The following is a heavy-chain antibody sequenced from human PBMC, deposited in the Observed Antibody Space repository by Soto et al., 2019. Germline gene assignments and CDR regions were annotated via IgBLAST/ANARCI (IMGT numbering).Heavy chain of an antibody. CDR3: TRGKWNDVRPFDY. V-gene: IGHV3-49*03. CDR2: IRDKTYGGTT. Sequence: PGGSLRLSCTTSGFTLGDYAMNWFRQAPGKGLEWVGFIRDKTYGGTTEYAASVKGRFTISRDASKSIAYLQMNSLKTEDTAVYYCTRGKWNDVRPFDYWGQGTLVTVSS. CDR1: GFTLGDYA. D-gene: IGHD1-20*01. J-gene: IGHJ4*02.